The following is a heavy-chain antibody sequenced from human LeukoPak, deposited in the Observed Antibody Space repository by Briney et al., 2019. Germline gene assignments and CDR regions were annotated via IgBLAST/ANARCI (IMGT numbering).Heavy chain of an antibody. Sequence: PSESLSLTCTVSGGSISDYHWSWIQQTPGKGLEWIGYIHYTGNSNYNPSLKSRVTISVDTSKNQFSLKLNSVTAADTAVYYCARGRGSSGWFDYWGQGTLVTVSS. CDR1: GGSISDYH. J-gene: IGHJ4*02. CDR2: IHYTGNS. CDR3: ARGRGSSGWFDY. V-gene: IGHV4-59*01. D-gene: IGHD6-19*01.